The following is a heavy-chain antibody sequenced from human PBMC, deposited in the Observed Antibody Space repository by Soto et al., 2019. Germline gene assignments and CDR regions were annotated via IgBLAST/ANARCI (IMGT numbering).Heavy chain of an antibody. Sequence: GGSLRLSCAASGFTFSTYSMSWVRQAPGKGLEWVGDINQDGSEKFYVDSVKGRFTISRDNARNSLYLQMNSLSAEDTAVYYCARETGYYGSGTAFDFWGQGTMVTVSS. CDR2: INQDGSEK. CDR1: GFTFSTYS. J-gene: IGHJ3*01. V-gene: IGHV3-7*01. CDR3: ARETGYYGSGTAFDF. D-gene: IGHD3-10*01.